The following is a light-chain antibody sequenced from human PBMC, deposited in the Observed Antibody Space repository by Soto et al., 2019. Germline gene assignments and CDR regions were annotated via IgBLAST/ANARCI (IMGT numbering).Light chain of an antibody. Sequence: SYELTQPPSVSVAPGQTATITCGGNHIGTKGVHWYQQKPGQAPVVVVYDDSDRPSGIPERFSGSNSANTATLTISRVEAGDEADYFWQVWDSISDQYVVGPGTKVT. V-gene: IGLV3-21*02. CDR2: DDS. CDR3: QVWDSISDQYV. CDR1: HIGTKG. J-gene: IGLJ1*01.